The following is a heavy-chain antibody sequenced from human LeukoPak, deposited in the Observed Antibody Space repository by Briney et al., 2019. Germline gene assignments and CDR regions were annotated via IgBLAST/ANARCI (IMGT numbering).Heavy chain of an antibody. CDR1: GFTFSSYW. D-gene: IGHD6-19*01. CDR2: INPDGSQI. Sequence: GGSLRLSCAASGFTFSSYWMHWVRQAPGKGLVWVSRINPDGSQITYADSVKGRFTISRDNAKKTLYLQMNSLRAEDTAIYYCARDNRYSSGWYGKGPVDYWGQGTLVTVSS. J-gene: IGHJ4*02. V-gene: IGHV3-74*01. CDR3: ARDNRYSSGWYGKGPVDY.